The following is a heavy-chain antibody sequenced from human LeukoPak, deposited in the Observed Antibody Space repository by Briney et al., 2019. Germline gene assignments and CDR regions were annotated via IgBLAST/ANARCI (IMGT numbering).Heavy chain of an antibody. D-gene: IGHD1-26*01. CDR1: GFTFSSYS. CDR3: ARGRFFSSYSGSSDY. V-gene: IGHV3-48*01. Sequence: PGGSPRLSCAASGFTFSSYSMNWVRQAPGKGLGWVSYISSSSSTIYYADSVKGRFTISRDNAKNSLYLQMNSLRAEDTAVYYCARGRFFSSYSGSSDYWGQGTLVTVSS. J-gene: IGHJ4*02. CDR2: ISSSSSTI.